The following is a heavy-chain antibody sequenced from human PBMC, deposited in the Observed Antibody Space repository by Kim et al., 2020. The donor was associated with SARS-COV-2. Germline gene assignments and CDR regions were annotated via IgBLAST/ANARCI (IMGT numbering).Heavy chain of an antibody. D-gene: IGHD3-10*01. CDR3: ARVSAYYGSGSYRL. CDR1: GYTFTSYA. Sequence: ASVKVSCKASGYTFTSYAMHWVRQAPGQRLEWMGWINAGNGNTKYSQKFQGRVTITRDTSASTAYMELSSLRSEDTAVYYCARVSAYYGSGSYRLWGQGTLVTLSP. CDR2: INAGNGNT. V-gene: IGHV1-3*01. J-gene: IGHJ4*02.